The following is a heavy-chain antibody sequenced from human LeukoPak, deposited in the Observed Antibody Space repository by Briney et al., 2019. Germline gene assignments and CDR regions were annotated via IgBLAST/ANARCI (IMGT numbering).Heavy chain of an antibody. V-gene: IGHV3-66*01. Sequence: GGSLRLSCAASGFSVSRNYMSWVRQAPGKGLEWVSVIYSDERTYYADSVKGRFTISRDNSKNTLYVQMNRLRAEDTAVYYCARDAAYCSGGICYSNAFDIWGRGTMVTVSS. D-gene: IGHD2-15*01. CDR1: GFSVSRNY. CDR2: IYSDERT. CDR3: ARDAAYCSGGICYSNAFDI. J-gene: IGHJ3*02.